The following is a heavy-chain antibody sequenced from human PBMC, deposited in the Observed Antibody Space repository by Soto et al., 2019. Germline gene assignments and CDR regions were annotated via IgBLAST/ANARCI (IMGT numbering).Heavy chain of an antibody. CDR2: ISDDGSNK. Sequence: QVQLVESGGGVVQPGRSLRLSCAASGFTFSSYGMHWVRQAPGKGLEWVAVISDDGSNKYYADSVKGRFTISRDNSKNALYLQMNSLRAEDTAVYYCAKDTSYRYSSGHGDYYYGMDVWGQGTTVTVSS. D-gene: IGHD6-19*01. CDR1: GFTFSSYG. V-gene: IGHV3-30*18. CDR3: AKDTSYRYSSGHGDYYYGMDV. J-gene: IGHJ6*02.